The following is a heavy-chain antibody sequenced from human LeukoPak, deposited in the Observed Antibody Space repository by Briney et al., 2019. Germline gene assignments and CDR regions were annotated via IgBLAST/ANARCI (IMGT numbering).Heavy chain of an antibody. J-gene: IGHJ3*02. V-gene: IGHV3-53*01. CDR3: ARAEGYGSAYDAFDI. CDR1: GFTVSSNY. CDR2: IYSGGST. Sequence: GGSVRLSCAASGFTVSSNYMSWVRQAPGKGLEWVSVIYSGGSTYYADSVKGRFTISRDNSKNTLYLQMNSLRAEDTAVYYCARAEGYGSAYDAFDIWGQGTMVTVSS. D-gene: IGHD3-10*01.